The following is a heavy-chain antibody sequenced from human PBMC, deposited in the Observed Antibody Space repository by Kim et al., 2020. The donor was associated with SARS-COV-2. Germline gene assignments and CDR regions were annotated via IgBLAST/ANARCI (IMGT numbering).Heavy chain of an antibody. CDR1: GFTFSNYA. Sequence: GGSLRLSCAASGFTFSNYAMSWVRQAPGKGLEWVSAISSTGDSTKHADSVKGRFTISRDNSKNTLDLQMNSLRAEDAAVYYCAQRGSGSYSHFDYLGQG. J-gene: IGHJ4*02. V-gene: IGHV3-23*01. D-gene: IGHD3-10*01. CDR2: ISSTGDST. CDR3: AQRGSGSYSHFDY.